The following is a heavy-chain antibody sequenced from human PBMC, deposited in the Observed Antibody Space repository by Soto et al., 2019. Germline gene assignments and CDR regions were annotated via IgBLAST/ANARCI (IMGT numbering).Heavy chain of an antibody. Sequence: SETLSLTCAVSGGSISSGGYSWSWIRQPPGKGLEWIGYIYHSGSTYYNPSLKSRVTISVDRSKNQFSLKLSSVTAADTAVYYCARESNSSGWYWFDPWGQGTLVTVSS. CDR2: IYHSGST. CDR1: GGSISSGGYS. V-gene: IGHV4-30-2*01. D-gene: IGHD6-19*01. J-gene: IGHJ5*02. CDR3: ARESNSSGWYWFDP.